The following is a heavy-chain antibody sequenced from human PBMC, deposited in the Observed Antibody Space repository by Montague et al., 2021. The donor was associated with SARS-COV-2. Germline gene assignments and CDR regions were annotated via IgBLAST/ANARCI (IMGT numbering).Heavy chain of an antibody. Sequence: SETLSLTCAVYGGSFSAYYWTWIRRRPGKGLEWMGEITNSGSTSYSPYFKGRVTISVDTSKNQFAVKLTSLTAADTGVYYCARGASGSASGGWVRVALFDFYHDMDVWGKGTTVTVS. CDR1: GGSFSAYY. D-gene: IGHD6-25*01. J-gene: IGHJ6*03. CDR3: ARGASGSASGGWVRVALFDFYHDMDV. V-gene: IGHV4-34*01. CDR2: ITNSGST.